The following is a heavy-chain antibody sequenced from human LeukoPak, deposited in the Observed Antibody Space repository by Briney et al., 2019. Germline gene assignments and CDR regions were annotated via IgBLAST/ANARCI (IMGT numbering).Heavy chain of an antibody. CDR3: ARSPLERRFAWFDP. Sequence: SVKVSCTASGGTFSSYAISWVRQAPGQGLEWMGGIIPIFGTANYAQKFQGRVTITADESTSTAYMELSSLRSEDTAVYYCARSPLERRFAWFDPWGQGTLVTVSS. CDR2: IIPIFGTA. V-gene: IGHV1-69*01. D-gene: IGHD1-1*01. CDR1: GGTFSSYA. J-gene: IGHJ5*02.